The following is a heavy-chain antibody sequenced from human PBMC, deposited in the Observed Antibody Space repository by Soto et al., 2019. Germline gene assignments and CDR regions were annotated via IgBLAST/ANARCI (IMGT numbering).Heavy chain of an antibody. V-gene: IGHV3-23*01. CDR1: GFTFTIYA. J-gene: IGHJ4*02. D-gene: IGHD6-13*01. CDR3: AKATRGGAATLIRDY. Sequence: EVQLLESGGGLVQPGGSLRLSCAAAGFTFTIYAMSWVRQAPGKGLGGVSAIRGSGGSTYYADSVKGRFTISRDNSKNTLYLQMNSLRADDTAVYYCAKATRGGAATLIRDYWGQGTLVTVSS. CDR2: IRGSGGST.